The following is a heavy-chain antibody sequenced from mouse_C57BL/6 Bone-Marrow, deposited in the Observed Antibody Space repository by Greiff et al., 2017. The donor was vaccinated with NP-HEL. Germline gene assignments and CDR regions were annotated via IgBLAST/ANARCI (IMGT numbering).Heavy chain of an antibody. V-gene: IGHV1-82*01. CDR1: GYAFSSSW. J-gene: IGHJ3*01. D-gene: IGHD1-1*01. CDR3: ARGDYYGSSLFAY. Sequence: VQLKESGPELVKPGASVKISCKASGYAFSSSWMNWVKQRPGKGLEWIGRIYPGDGDTNYNGKFKGKATLTADKSSSTAYMQLSSLTSEDSAVYFCARGDYYGSSLFAYWGQGTLVTVSA. CDR2: IYPGDGDT.